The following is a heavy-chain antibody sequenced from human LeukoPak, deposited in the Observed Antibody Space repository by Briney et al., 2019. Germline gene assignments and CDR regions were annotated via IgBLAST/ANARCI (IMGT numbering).Heavy chain of an antibody. Sequence: PGGSLRLSCAASGFTFSDYYMSWIRQAPGKGLEWVSYISSSGSTIYYADSVKGRFTISRDNAKNSLYLQMNSLRAEDTAVYYCARVIRYFDWLLSSHYYYYMDVWGKGTTVTISS. CDR3: ARVIRYFDWLLSSHYYYYMDV. J-gene: IGHJ6*03. CDR2: ISSSGSTI. D-gene: IGHD3-9*01. CDR1: GFTFSDYY. V-gene: IGHV3-11*01.